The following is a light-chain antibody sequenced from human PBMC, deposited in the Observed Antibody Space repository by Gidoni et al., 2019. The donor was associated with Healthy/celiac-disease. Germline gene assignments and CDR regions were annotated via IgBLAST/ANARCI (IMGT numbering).Light chain of an antibody. J-gene: IGKJ1*01. Sequence: DIQMTQSPSSLSAYVGDRVTITCRASQSISSYLNWYQQKPGKAPKLLIYAASSLQSGVPSRFSGSGSGTDFTLTISSLQPEDFATYYCQQGYSTLWTFGQGTKVEIK. CDR1: QSISSY. CDR2: AAS. V-gene: IGKV1-39*01. CDR3: QQGYSTLWT.